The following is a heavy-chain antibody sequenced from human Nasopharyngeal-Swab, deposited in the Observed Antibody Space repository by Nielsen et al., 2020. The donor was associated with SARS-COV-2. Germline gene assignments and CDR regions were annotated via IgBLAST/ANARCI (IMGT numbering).Heavy chain of an antibody. CDR2: ISGSDHTT. CDR3: AKDRDSGDDSDDYYHYYGMDV. D-gene: IGHD5-12*01. J-gene: IGHJ6*02. Sequence: GESLKISCAASGFTFNTYAIRWVRQAPGKGLEWVSVISGSDHTTYYADSVKGRFTISRDNSKNTVNLQMNSLRVEDTAIYYCAKDRDSGDDSDDYYHYYGMDVWGQGTTVTVFS. CDR1: GFTFNTYA. V-gene: IGHV3-23*01.